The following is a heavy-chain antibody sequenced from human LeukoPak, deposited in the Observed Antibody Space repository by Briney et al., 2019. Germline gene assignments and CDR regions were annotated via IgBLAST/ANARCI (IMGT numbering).Heavy chain of an antibody. V-gene: IGHV3-9*01. J-gene: IGHJ4*02. CDR3: AKPTLGAYYFDY. CDR2: ISWNSGSI. Sequence: PGGSLRLSCAASGFTFDDYAMHWVRQAPGKGLEWVSGISWNSGSIGYADSVKGRFTISRDNSKNTLYLQMSSLRAEDTAVYYCAKPTLGAYYFDYWGQGTLVTVSS. CDR1: GFTFDDYA. D-gene: IGHD3-16*01.